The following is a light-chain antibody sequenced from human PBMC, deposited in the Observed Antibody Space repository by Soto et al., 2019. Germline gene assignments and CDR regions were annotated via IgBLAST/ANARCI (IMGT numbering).Light chain of an antibody. V-gene: IGKV1-8*01. CDR1: QGIGIY. Sequence: AIRMTQSPSSLSASPGDRVTITCRASQGIGIYLAWYQQKPGKAPKLLIYAASTLQTGVPSRFSGSGSGTDFTLSISCLQSEDFATYYCQQYYSDAATFGQGTKIDIK. CDR2: AAS. J-gene: IGKJ1*01. CDR3: QQYYSDAAT.